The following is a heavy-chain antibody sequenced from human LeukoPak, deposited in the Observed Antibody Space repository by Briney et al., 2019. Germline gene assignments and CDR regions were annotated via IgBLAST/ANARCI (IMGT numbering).Heavy chain of an antibody. V-gene: IGHV3-53*01. J-gene: IGHJ4*02. Sequence: GGSLRLSCAASGFTVSSNYMSWVRQAPGKGLEWVSVIYRGGSTYYADSVKGRFTISRDNSKNTLYLQMNSLRAEDTAVYYCAGSGSYGQYYLDYWGQGTLVTVSS. D-gene: IGHD1-26*01. CDR2: IYRGGST. CDR1: GFTVSSNY. CDR3: AGSGSYGQYYLDY.